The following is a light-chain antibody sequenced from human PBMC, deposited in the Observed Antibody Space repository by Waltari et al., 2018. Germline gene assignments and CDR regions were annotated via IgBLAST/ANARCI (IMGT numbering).Light chain of an antibody. CDR2: GAS. CDR3: QQYNNWPGT. Sequence: EIVVTQSPATLSVSPGERATVSCRASQSVSSNLAWYQQKPGQAPRLLIYGASTRATGIPARFSGSGSGTEFTLTISSLQSEDFAVYYCQQYNNWPGTFGQGTKLEIK. CDR1: QSVSSN. J-gene: IGKJ2*01. V-gene: IGKV3-15*01.